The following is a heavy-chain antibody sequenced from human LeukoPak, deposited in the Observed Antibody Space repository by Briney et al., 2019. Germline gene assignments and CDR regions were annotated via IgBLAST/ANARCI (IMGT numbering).Heavy chain of an antibody. Sequence: ASVKVSCKASGYTLTDYHMIWVRQAPGQGLEWMAWMKPDNNGINYAQEFQGRVTVTRDTSISTAYMELSSLRSDDTAIYYCARDHVDGYSHYDYWGQGTPVTVSS. CDR2: MKPDNNGI. CDR3: ARDHVDGYSHYDY. CDR1: GYTLTDYH. J-gene: IGHJ4*02. V-gene: IGHV1-2*02. D-gene: IGHD5-24*01.